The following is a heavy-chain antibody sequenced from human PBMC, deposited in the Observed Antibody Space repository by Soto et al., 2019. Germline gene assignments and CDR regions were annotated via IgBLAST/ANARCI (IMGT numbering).Heavy chain of an antibody. Sequence: EVQLVQSGAEVRMPGESLKISCKGSGYRFSTFWIGWVRQMPGKGLEWVAIIYPDQSRAMYSPAFQGQVTISVDKSISTAYLQWNSLKASDTAIYYCARRHYDLLTGQRYHLDFWGPGTLVTVSS. CDR3: ARRHYDLLTGQRYHLDF. CDR1: GYRFSTFW. V-gene: IGHV5-51*01. D-gene: IGHD3-9*01. CDR2: IYPDQSRA. J-gene: IGHJ4*02.